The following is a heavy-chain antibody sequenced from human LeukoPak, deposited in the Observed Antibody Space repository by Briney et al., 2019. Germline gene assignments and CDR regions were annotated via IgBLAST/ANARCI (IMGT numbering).Heavy chain of an antibody. CDR3: ASMWSEGDGHNPQDY. CDR2: ISSSGSTI. J-gene: IGHJ4*02. V-gene: IGHV3-11*01. Sequence: PGGSLRLSCAASGFTFSDYYMSWIRQAPGKGLEWVSYISSSGSTIYYADSVKGRFTISRDNAKNSLYLQMNSLRAEDTAVYYCASMWSEGDGHNPQDYWGQGTLVTVSS. D-gene: IGHD5-24*01. CDR1: GFTFSDYY.